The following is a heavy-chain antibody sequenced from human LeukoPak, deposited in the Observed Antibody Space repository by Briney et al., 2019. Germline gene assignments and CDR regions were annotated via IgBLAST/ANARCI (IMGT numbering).Heavy chain of an antibody. CDR3: ARGQDYYYYYMDV. CDR1: GFTFSSYA. J-gene: IGHJ6*03. V-gene: IGHV3-64*01. CDR2: ISSNGGST. Sequence: PGGSLRLSCAASGFTFSSYAMHWVRQAPGKGLEYVSAISSNGGSTYYANSVKGRFTISRDNAKNSVYLQMNSLRAEDTAVYYCARGQDYYYYYMDVWGKGTTVIVSS.